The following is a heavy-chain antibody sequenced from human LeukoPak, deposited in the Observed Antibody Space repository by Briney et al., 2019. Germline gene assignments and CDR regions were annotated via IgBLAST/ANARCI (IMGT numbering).Heavy chain of an antibody. CDR3: ARGGAYYYGSGSYYNPPYFFDY. V-gene: IGHV1-2*02. Sequence: ASVKVSCKASRYTFTGYYIHWVQQAPEQGLEWKGWINPNSGDTNYAQKFQGRVTMTRDTSISTAYMELSRLRSDDTAVYYCARGGAYYYGSGSYYNPPYFFDYWGQGTLVTVSS. J-gene: IGHJ4*02. CDR2: INPNSGDT. CDR1: RYTFTGYY. D-gene: IGHD3-10*01.